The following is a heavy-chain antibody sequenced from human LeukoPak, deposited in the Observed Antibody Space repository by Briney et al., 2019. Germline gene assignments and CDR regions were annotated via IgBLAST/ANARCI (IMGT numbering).Heavy chain of an antibody. D-gene: IGHD5-24*01. V-gene: IGHV4-38-2*02. CDR1: GYSISSGYY. CDR3: ARERRDGYNYVNYFDY. J-gene: IGHJ4*02. Sequence: PSETLSLTCTVSGYSISSGYYWGWIRQPPGKGLEWIGSIYHSGSTYYNPSLKSRVTISVDTSKNQFSLKLSSVTAADTAVYYCARERRDGYNYVNYFDYWGQGTLVTVSS. CDR2: IYHSGST.